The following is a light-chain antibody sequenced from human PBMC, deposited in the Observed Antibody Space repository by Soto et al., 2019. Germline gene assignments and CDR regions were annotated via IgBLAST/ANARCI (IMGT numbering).Light chain of an antibody. J-gene: IGLJ2*01. CDR2: EVN. CDR3: SSYAGSNNLI. CDR1: STDLGGYNY. V-gene: IGLV2-8*01. Sequence: QSALTQPSSASGSPGQSVTISCTGTSTDLGGYNYVSWYQQHPGKAPKLMIYEVNLRPSGVPDRFSGSKSGNTASLTVSGLQAEDEADYYCSSYAGSNNLIFGGGTKLTVL.